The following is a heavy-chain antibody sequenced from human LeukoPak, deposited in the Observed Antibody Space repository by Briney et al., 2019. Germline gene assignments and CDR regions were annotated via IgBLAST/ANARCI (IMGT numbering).Heavy chain of an antibody. CDR1: GDSISSNY. CDR2: IYDSGST. Sequence: SETLSLTGTVSGDSISSNYWSWIRQSPGKGLEWIGYIYDSGSTNYNPSLKSRVTILADRSKNQFSLKLNSVTAADTAVYYCARGTDSDYWGQGTLVTVSS. CDR3: ARGTDSDY. D-gene: IGHD2-2*01. J-gene: IGHJ4*02. V-gene: IGHV4-59*01.